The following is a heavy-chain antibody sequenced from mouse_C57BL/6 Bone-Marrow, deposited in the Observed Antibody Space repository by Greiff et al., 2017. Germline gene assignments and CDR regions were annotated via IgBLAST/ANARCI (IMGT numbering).Heavy chain of an antibody. J-gene: IGHJ3*01. Sequence: VQLKESGAELVRPGASVKLSCTASGFNIKDDYMHWVKQRPEQGLEWIGRIDPENGDTEYASKFQGKATITVATTSNTAYIQLSSLTSEDTAVYYCTRIADWGQGTLVTVSA. CDR3: TRIAD. V-gene: IGHV14-4*01. CDR2: IDPENGDT. CDR1: GFNIKDDY.